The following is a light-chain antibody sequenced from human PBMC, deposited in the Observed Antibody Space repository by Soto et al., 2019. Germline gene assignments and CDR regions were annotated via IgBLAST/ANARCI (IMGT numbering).Light chain of an antibody. CDR2: SVS. V-gene: IGKV3-20*01. J-gene: IGKJ1*01. CDR3: QQYGSSRWT. CDR1: ETVSDSQ. Sequence: EIVLKQSPDTVSLYPGERATLYCRTSETVSDSQLAWYQQKPGQAPRLLIYSVSTRATGIADRFSGSGSGTDFTLTISRLEPADFALYYCQQYGSSRWTFGQGTKVDIK.